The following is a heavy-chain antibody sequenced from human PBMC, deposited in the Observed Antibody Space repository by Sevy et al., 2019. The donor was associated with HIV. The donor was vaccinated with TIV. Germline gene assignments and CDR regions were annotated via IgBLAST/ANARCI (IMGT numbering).Heavy chain of an antibody. Sequence: GGSLRLSCEASEFTFGNYWMIWIRQAPGKGLEWVAAINQDGSGEKYVDSMKGRFTISRDNAKNSLYLQMNSLRDEDTAVCYCARLSCGGGTCYSAFDIWGQGTVVTVSS. J-gene: IGHJ3*02. D-gene: IGHD2-21*02. CDR1: EFTFGNYW. CDR2: INQDGSGE. V-gene: IGHV3-7*01. CDR3: ARLSCGGGTCYSAFDI.